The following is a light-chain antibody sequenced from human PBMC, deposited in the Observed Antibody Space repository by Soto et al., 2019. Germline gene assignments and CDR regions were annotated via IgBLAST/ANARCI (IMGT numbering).Light chain of an antibody. Sequence: QSALTQSASVSGSVGQSITIYCTGTNNDITNFNYVSWYQQHPGKAPKLIIYQVNHRPSGVSYRFSGSKSGNMASLTISGLQAEDEAEYFCSSCTRRTTLVFGAGTKVTV. J-gene: IGLJ2*01. CDR3: SSCTRRTTLV. CDR1: NNDITNFNY. CDR2: QVN. V-gene: IGLV2-14*01.